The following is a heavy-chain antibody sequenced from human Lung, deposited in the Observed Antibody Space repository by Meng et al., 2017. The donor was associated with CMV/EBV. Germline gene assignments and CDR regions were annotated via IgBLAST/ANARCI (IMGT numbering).Heavy chain of an antibody. CDR1: RFTVSSNY. D-gene: IGHD1-1*01. CDR2: IYSGGST. V-gene: IGHV3-66*02. J-gene: IGHJ4*01. Sequence: GGSLRLSCAASRFTVSSNYMTWVRQAPGKGLEWVSTIYSGGSTYYADSVKGRFTISRDNSKNTLYLQMSSLRPEDTAVYFCARVVRHLWANYYFDYWGHGTLVTVSS. CDR3: ARVVRHLWANYYFDY.